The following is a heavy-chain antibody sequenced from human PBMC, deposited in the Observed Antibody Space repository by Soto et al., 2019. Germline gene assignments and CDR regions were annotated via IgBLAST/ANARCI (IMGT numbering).Heavy chain of an antibody. Sequence: EVQLVESGGGLVQPGGSRRLSCAASGFTFSDYWMHWFRQAPGKGLVWVSRIRGDGSSTSHADSVKGRLTISRDNAKDTLYLQMNSLTVEDTAIYYCARVALAAPRSWYFDLWGRGTLVTVSS. D-gene: IGHD2-15*01. CDR3: ARVALAAPRSWYFDL. J-gene: IGHJ2*01. CDR1: GFTFSDYW. V-gene: IGHV3-74*01. CDR2: IRGDGSST.